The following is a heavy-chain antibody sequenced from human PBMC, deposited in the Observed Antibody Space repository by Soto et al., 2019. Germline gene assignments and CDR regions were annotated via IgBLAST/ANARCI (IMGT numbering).Heavy chain of an antibody. Sequence: QVQLVESGGGLVKPGGSLRLSCAVSGFTFSDYYMTWIRQAPGKGLEWDSYISSSTSHTNYADSVKGRFTISRDNAKNSLFLQMNSLRAEDTAVYYCARGRGATADYFDFWGHGTLVTVSS. V-gene: IGHV3-11*05. J-gene: IGHJ4*01. D-gene: IGHD1-26*01. CDR2: ISSSTSHT. CDR1: GFTFSDYY. CDR3: ARGRGATADYFDF.